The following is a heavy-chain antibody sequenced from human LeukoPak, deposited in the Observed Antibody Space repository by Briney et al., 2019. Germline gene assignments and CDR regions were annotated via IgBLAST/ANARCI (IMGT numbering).Heavy chain of an antibody. Sequence: GRSLRLSCAPSGFTFSSYGMHWVREAPGKGLEWVAVISYDGSNKYYADSVKGRFTISRDNSKNTLYLQMNSLRAEDTAVYYCAKSLRAKVVKHDYGMDVWGQGTTVTVSS. CDR3: AKSLRAKVVKHDYGMDV. V-gene: IGHV3-30*18. J-gene: IGHJ6*02. CDR2: ISYDGSNK. D-gene: IGHD3-22*01. CDR1: GFTFSSYG.